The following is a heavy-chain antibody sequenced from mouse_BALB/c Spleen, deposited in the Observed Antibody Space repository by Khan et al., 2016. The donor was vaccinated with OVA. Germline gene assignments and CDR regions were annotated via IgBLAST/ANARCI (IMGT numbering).Heavy chain of an antibody. CDR3: ARPSTTGGGYVMGD. J-gene: IGHJ4*01. CDR2: ISKGGYST. V-gene: IGHV5-12-2*01. D-gene: IGHD1-1*01. CDR1: GFTFSSFT. Sequence: EVELVESGGDLVQPGGSLKLSCAASGFTFSSFTMSWVRQTPEKRLEWVAFISKGGYSTYYPDTVKGRFTISRDNAKNTLYLHMTSLKSEDTAMCYCARPSTTGGGYVMGDWGQGTSVTV.